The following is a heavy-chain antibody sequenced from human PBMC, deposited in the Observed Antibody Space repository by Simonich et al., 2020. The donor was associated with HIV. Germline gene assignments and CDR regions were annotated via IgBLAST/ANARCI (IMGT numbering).Heavy chain of an antibody. J-gene: IGHJ1*01. CDR3: ARRRREQLVTYFQH. CDR1: GGSFSGYY. Sequence: QVQLQQWGAGLLKPSETLSLTCAVYGGSFSGYYWSWIRQPPGKGLEWIGEINHSGSTNHNPSLKSRVTISVDTSKNQFSRKLSSVTAADTAVYYWARRRREQLVTYFQHWGQGTLVTVSS. CDR2: INHSGST. D-gene: IGHD6-6*01. V-gene: IGHV4-34*01.